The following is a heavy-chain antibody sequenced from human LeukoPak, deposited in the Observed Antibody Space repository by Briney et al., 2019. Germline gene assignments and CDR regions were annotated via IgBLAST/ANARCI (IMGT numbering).Heavy chain of an antibody. CDR1: GFTFGSYA. J-gene: IGHJ6*02. V-gene: IGHV3-30*04. Sequence: SGRCLRLSCAASGFTFGSYALRWVRQAPGKGLEGVAVISHDGSHTYFADSVRGRFTISRDRSKNTVDLQMSSLRPEDSAVYYCARSPYDSSGNRYYYYALDVWGQGTTVSVSS. CDR2: ISHDGSHT. CDR3: ARSPYDSSGNRYYYYALDV. D-gene: IGHD3-22*01.